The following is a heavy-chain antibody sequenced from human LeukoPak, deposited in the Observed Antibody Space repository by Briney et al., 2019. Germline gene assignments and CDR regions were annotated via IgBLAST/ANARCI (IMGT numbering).Heavy chain of an antibody. CDR1: GFTFSSFG. CDR3: AKDGLWFGDLTYFDY. V-gene: IGHV3-30*18. CDR2: ISHDGSYE. Sequence: GGSLRLSCAGSGFTFSSFGMHWVRQAPGKGLEWVAVISHDGSYEYYADSMKGRFTISRDTSKNTLYLQMNSLRAEDTAVYYCAKDGLWFGDLTYFDYWGQGVLVTVSS. D-gene: IGHD3-10*01. J-gene: IGHJ4*02.